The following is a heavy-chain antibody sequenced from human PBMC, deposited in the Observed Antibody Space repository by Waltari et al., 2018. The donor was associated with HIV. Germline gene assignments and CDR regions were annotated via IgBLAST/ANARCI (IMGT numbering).Heavy chain of an antibody. CDR3: ARQTTTGIIPGPSHY. J-gene: IGHJ4*02. V-gene: IGHV4-39*01. CDR2: IDYSVNT. CDR1: ADPISSISYY. Sequence: QLQLQESGPGLVTPSETLSLTCTVSADPISSISYYWGWSRQPSGKGLEWIGSIDYSVNTYYNPSLRSRVTISVDTSKNQFSLKLRSVTAADTAVYYCARQTTTGIIPGPSHYWGLGTLVTVSS. D-gene: IGHD1-1*01.